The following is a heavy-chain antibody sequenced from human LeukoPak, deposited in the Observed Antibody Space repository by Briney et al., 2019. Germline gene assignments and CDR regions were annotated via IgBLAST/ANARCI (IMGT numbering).Heavy chain of an antibody. J-gene: IGHJ4*02. CDR1: GFTFSGYA. V-gene: IGHV3-23*01. D-gene: IGHD7-27*01. Sequence: VGSLRLSCAASGFTFSGYAMSWGRQAPGKWLEWVSAIIGIGSASYYADSLKGRVTISRDRSKNTLYLQMNSLRAEDTAVYYCAKRNVGTFDYWGQGTLVTVSS. CDR3: AKRNVGTFDY. CDR2: IIGIGSAS.